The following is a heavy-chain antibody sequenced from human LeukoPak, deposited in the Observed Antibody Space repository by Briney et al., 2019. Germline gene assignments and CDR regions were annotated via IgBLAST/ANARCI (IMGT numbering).Heavy chain of an antibody. CDR3: ARGPIKLRLGELSLFDY. Sequence: SETLSLTCAVYDGSFSYYSWSWIRQPPGKGREGIGEINHSGITNYNPSLKSRVIMSVDTSKTQLSLKLSSVTVADTAVYYCARGPIKLRLGELSLFDYWGQGTLVTVS. CDR2: INHSGIT. V-gene: IGHV4-34*01. J-gene: IGHJ4*02. D-gene: IGHD3-16*02. CDR1: DGSFSYYS.